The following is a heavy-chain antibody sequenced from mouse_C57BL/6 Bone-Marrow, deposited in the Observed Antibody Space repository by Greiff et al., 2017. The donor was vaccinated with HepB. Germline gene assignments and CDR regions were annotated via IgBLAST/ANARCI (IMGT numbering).Heavy chain of an antibody. V-gene: IGHV1-72*01. CDR1: GYTFTSYW. CDR3: ASYYSNYPYFDY. J-gene: IGHJ2*01. D-gene: IGHD2-5*01. CDR2: IDPNSGGT. Sequence: VQLKQPGAELVKPGASVKLSCKASGYTFTSYWMHWVKQRPGRGLEWIGRIDPNSGGTKYNEKFKSKATLTVDKPSSTAYMQLCSLTSEDSAVYYCASYYSNYPYFDYWGQGTTLTVSS.